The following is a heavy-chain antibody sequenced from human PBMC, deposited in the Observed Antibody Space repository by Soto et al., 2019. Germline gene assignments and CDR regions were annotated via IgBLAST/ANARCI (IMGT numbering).Heavy chain of an antibody. CDR1: GFTFSKYV. D-gene: IGHD5-18*01. J-gene: IGHJ4*02. CDR3: ASESYVDYVNDY. V-gene: IGHV3-33*01. CDR2: LWSDGSNQ. Sequence: QVQLVESGGGVVQPGRSLRLSCAASGFTFSKYVMHWVRQVPGKGREWVAVLWSDGSNQHYADSVKGRFTISRDNSKNRVYLQMTSLRDEDTGMYYCASESYVDYVNDYWGQGTLVTGSS.